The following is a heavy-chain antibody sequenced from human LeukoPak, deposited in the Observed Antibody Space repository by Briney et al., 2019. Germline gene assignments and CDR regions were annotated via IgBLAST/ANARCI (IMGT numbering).Heavy chain of an antibody. D-gene: IGHD6-19*01. J-gene: IGHJ4*01. CDR1: GFTFSSYW. Sequence: GGSLRLSCAASGFTFSSYWMSWVRQAPGKGLEWVANIKQDGSAKYYVDSVKGRFTISRDNAKNSLYLQMGSLRAEDTAVYYCAKDLGPYSSGWDTTDYWGQEPWSPSPQ. V-gene: IGHV3-7*01. CDR3: AKDLGPYSSGWDTTDY. CDR2: IKQDGSAK.